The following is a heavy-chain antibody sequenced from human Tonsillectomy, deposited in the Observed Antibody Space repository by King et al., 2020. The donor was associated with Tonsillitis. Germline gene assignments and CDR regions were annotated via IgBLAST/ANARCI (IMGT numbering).Heavy chain of an antibody. CDR1: GFTFTGYY. V-gene: IGHV1-2*02. CDR2: INPNSGVT. D-gene: IGHD5-18*01. J-gene: IGHJ4*02. CDR3: AGDVGGYSYGLFNY. Sequence: VQLVESGADVKKPGASVKVSCKASGFTFTGYYIHWVRQAPGQGLEWMGWINPNSGVTKSAQRFQGRVTMTSDPSISIAYMVLSRLTSDDTAMFYCAGDVGGYSYGLFNYWGQGTLVTVSS.